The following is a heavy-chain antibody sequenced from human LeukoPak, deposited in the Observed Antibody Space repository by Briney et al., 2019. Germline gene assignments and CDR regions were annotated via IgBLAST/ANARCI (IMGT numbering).Heavy chain of an antibody. J-gene: IGHJ4*02. D-gene: IGHD6-19*01. Sequence: ASVKVSCKASGYTFTGYYMHWVRQAPGQGLEWMGRINPNSGGTNYARKFQGRVTMTRDTSISTAYMELSRLRSDDTAVYYCARGSIAVATDYWGQGTLVTVSS. CDR2: INPNSGGT. CDR3: ARGSIAVATDY. CDR1: GYTFTGYY. V-gene: IGHV1-2*06.